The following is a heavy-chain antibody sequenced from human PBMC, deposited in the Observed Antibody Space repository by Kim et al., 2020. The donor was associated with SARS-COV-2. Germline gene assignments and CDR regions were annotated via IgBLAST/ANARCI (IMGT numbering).Heavy chain of an antibody. V-gene: IGHV1-69*13. CDR2: IIPIFGTA. D-gene: IGHD3-10*01. CDR3: ARSGRITMVRELDV. Sequence: SVKVSCKASGGTFSSYAISWVRQAPGQGLEWMGGIIPIFGTANYAQKFQGRVTITADESTSTAYMELSSLRSEDTAVYYCARSGRITMVRELDVWGQGTTVTVSS. CDR1: GGTFSSYA. J-gene: IGHJ6*02.